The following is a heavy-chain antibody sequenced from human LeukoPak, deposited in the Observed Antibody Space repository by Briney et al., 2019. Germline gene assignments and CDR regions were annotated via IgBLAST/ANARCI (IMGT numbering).Heavy chain of an antibody. CDR1: GFTFSNYA. D-gene: IGHD2-15*01. V-gene: IGHV3-23*01. CDR3: AKDGGSDPDSFDI. Sequence: GGSLRLSCAASGFTFSNYAMSWVRQAPGKGLEWVSAITGSGYSTYYADSVKGRFTISRDNTKNSLYLQMNSLRAEDTAVYYCAKDGGSDPDSFDIWGQGTMVTVSS. J-gene: IGHJ3*02. CDR2: ITGSGYST.